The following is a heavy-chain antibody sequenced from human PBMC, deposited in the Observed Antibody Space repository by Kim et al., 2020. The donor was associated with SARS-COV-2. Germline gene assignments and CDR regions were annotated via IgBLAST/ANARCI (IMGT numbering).Heavy chain of an antibody. Sequence: NKRSPQRFQARVSITGDTSATTAYLEVSGLRSEDTAVYYCARVAVAGSFDHWGQGTLVTVSS. V-gene: IGHV1-3*01. CDR3: ARVAVAGSFDH. D-gene: IGHD6-19*01. J-gene: IGHJ4*02. CDR2: NK.